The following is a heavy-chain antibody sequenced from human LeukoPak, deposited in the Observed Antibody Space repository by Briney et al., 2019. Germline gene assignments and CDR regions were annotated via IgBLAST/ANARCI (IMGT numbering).Heavy chain of an antibody. D-gene: IGHD4-23*01. J-gene: IGHJ4*02. CDR1: GGSISSYY. Sequence: SETLSLTCTVSGGSISSYYWSWIRQPPGKGLEWIGYIYYSGSTNYNPSLKSRVTISVDTSKNQFSLKLSSVTAADTAVYYCASSVALPIYFDYWGQGTLVTVSS. CDR3: ASSVALPIYFDY. CDR2: IYYSGST. V-gene: IGHV4-59*08.